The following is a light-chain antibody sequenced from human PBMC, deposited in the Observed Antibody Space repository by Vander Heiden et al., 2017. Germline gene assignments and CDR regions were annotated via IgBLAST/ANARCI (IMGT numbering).Light chain of an antibody. Sequence: IELSQSPSSLSASVGDRVTITCRASQGITRWIALYQQKRKKAPKSLIYAASRLRSGVPSRGSGSGSETDFTLTISSLQTVDSAVYYCQQYVGSPNTFGQGTRLEIK. V-gene: IGKV1D-16*01. CDR1: QGITRW. CDR2: AAS. CDR3: QQYVGSPNT. J-gene: IGKJ5*01.